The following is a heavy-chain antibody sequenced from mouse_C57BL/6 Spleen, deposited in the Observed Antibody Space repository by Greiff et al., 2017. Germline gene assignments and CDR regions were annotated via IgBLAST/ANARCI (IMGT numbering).Heavy chain of an antibody. D-gene: IGHD4-1*01. Sequence: QVQLQQSGAELVRPGASVTLSCKASGYTFTDYEMHWVKQTPVHGLEWIGAIDPETGGTAYNQKFKGKAILTADKSSSTAYMKLRSLTSEDSAVYYCTRSGTGYFDYWGQGTTLTVSS. J-gene: IGHJ2*01. CDR2: IDPETGGT. CDR3: TRSGTGYFDY. V-gene: IGHV1-15*01. CDR1: GYTFTDYE.